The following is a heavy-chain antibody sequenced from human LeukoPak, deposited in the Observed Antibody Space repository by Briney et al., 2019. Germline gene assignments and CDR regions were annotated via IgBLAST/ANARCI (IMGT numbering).Heavy chain of an antibody. V-gene: IGHV3-23*01. J-gene: IGHJ4*02. D-gene: IGHD3-3*01. CDR1: GFNFGSYS. CDR2: ISSSGFTL. CDR3: AKDRGGFYDFWSGYNFDY. Sequence: GGSLRLSCAASGFNFGSYSMTWVRQAPGKGLEWVSYISSSGFTLNYADSVKGRFTISRDNSKNTLYLQMNSLRAEDTAVYYCAKDRGGFYDFWSGYNFDYWGQGTLVTVSS.